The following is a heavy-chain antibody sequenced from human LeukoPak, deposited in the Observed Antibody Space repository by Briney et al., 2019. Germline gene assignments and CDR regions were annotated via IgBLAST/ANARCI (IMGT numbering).Heavy chain of an antibody. CDR2: INHSGST. CDR1: GGSFSGYY. V-gene: IGHV4-34*01. J-gene: IGHJ4*02. D-gene: IGHD3-9*01. CDR3: AEDGIRDFDWKHYFDY. Sequence: PSETLSLTCAVYGGSFSGYYWSWLRQPPGKGLEWIGEINHSGSTNYNPSLQSRVTISVDTSKNQFSLKLSSVTAADTAFFFQAEDGIRDFDWKHYFDYWGQGTLVTVSS.